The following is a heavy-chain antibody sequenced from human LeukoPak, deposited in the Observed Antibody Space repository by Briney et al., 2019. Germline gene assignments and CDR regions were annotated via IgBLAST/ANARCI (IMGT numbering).Heavy chain of an antibody. V-gene: IGHV3-7*01. CDR1: GFTFTDYW. CDR3: ARPARSGIYYPDAFEN. CDR2: IRQDGSEK. D-gene: IGHD3-10*01. J-gene: IGHJ3*02. Sequence: PGGSLRLSCEVSGFTFTDYWMNWVRQAPGKGPEWVASIRQDGSEKTYVDSVKGRFTISRDNTKNSLSLQLNGLRAEDTAVYYCARPARSGIYYPDAFENWGQGTMVTVSS.